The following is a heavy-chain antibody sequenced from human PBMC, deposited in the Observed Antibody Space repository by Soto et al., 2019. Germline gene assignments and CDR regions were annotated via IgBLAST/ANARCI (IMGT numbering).Heavy chain of an antibody. Sequence: QVQLVQSGAEVKKPGASVKVSCKASGYTFTSYGISWVRQAPGQGLEWMGWISAYNGNTNYAQKLQGRVTMTTDTSTSSAYMERRSLRSDDTAVYYCARILGCCSSTSCEVFWCDPWGQGTLVTVSS. CDR2: ISAYNGNT. CDR3: ARILGCCSSTSCEVFWCDP. V-gene: IGHV1-18*01. CDR1: GYTFTSYG. J-gene: IGHJ5*02. D-gene: IGHD2-2*01.